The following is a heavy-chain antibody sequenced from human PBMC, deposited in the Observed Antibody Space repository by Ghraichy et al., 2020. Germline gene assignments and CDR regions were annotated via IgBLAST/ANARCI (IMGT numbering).Heavy chain of an antibody. CDR2: IDTDGTGT. CDR1: GFTFKNYW. V-gene: IGHV3-74*01. Sequence: GGSLRLSCGASGFTFKNYWMHWVRQAPGKGLMWVSRIDTDGTGTSYADSVKGRFTISRDNAKNTVYLEMNNLRAEDTDVYYCGSVFEYWGLGTLVTVSS. J-gene: IGHJ4*02. CDR3: GSVFEY.